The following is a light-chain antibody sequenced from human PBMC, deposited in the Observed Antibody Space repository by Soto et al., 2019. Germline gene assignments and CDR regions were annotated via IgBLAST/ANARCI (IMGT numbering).Light chain of an antibody. J-gene: IGLJ1*01. CDR2: DVS. V-gene: IGLV2-14*01. CDR3: CSYTTSNTRHIV. Sequence: QSVLTQPASVSGSPGQSITISCTGTSSDVGGYNYVSWYQQHPGKAPKFMIYDVSNRPSGVSNRFSGSKSGNTASLTISGLKAEDEADYYCCSYTTSNTRHIVFVTGT. CDR1: SSDVGGYNY.